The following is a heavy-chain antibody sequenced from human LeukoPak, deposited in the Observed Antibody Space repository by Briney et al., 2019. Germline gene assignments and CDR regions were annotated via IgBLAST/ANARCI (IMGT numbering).Heavy chain of an antibody. V-gene: IGHV3-23*01. D-gene: IGHD6-19*01. CDR2: ISGSGGTT. CDR1: GFSFSSYA. Sequence: PGGALRLSCAASGFSFSSYAMTWVGPAAGKGLEWVSGISGSGGTTYYADSVKGRFTISRDNSKNTLYLQMNSLRAEDTALYYCAKDHDYSSRPYYFDYWGQGTLLTVSS. J-gene: IGHJ4*02. CDR3: AKDHDYSSRPYYFDY.